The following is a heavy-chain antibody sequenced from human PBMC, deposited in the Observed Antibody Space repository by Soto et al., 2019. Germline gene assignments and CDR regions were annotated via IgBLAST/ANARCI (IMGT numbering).Heavy chain of an antibody. CDR2: INPNSGGT. CDR3: ARTEVVYGLGSYYNNWFDP. D-gene: IGHD3-10*01. V-gene: IGHV1-2*04. Sequence: GASVKVSCKASGYTFTGYYMHWVRQAPGQGLEWMGWINPNSGGTNYAQKFQGWVTMTRDTSISTAYMELSRLRSDDTAVYYCARTEVVYGLGSYYNNWFDPWGQGTLVTVSS. J-gene: IGHJ5*02. CDR1: GYTFTGYY.